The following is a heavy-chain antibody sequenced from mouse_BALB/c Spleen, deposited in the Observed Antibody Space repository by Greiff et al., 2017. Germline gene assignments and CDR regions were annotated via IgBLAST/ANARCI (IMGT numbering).Heavy chain of an antibody. J-gene: IGHJ2*01. Sequence: EVQLQQSGGDLVKPGGSLKLSCAASGFTFSSYGMSWVRQTPDKRLEWVATISSGGSYTYYPDSVKGRFTISRDNAKNTLYLQMSSLKSEDTAMYYCASITTASDYWGQGTTLTVSS. CDR3: ASITTASDY. D-gene: IGHD1-2*01. V-gene: IGHV5-6*01. CDR1: GFTFSSYG. CDR2: ISSGGSYT.